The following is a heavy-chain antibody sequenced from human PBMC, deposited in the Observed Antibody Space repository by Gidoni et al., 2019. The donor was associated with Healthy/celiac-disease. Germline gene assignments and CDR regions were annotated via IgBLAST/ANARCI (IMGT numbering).Heavy chain of an antibody. CDR1: GFTFRSYA. Sequence: EVQRVESGGGLVQPGGYLRLSWADAGFTFRSYAMSWVRQAPGKGLEWVSAISGSGGSTYYADSVKGRFTISRDNSKNTLYLQMNSLRAEDTAVYYCAKDRVLMDVWGKGTTVTVSS. CDR3: AKDRVLMDV. CDR2: ISGSGGST. V-gene: IGHV3-23*04. D-gene: IGHD6-6*01. J-gene: IGHJ6*03.